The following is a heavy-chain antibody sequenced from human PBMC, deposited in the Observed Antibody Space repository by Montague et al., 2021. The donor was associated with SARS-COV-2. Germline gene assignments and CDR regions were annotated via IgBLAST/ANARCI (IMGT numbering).Heavy chain of an antibody. CDR3: ARELSCSGGSCGWFAP. J-gene: IGHJ5*02. D-gene: IGHD2-15*01. CDR2: VYYTGST. CDR1: GGSISSYY. Sequence: SQTLSLTCTVSGGSISSYYWSWIRQPPGKGLEWIGNVYYTGSTNYNPSLKSRVTIALDTSKNQFSLKLSSVTAADTATYYCARELSCSGGSCGWFAPWGQGTLVTVSS. V-gene: IGHV4-59*01.